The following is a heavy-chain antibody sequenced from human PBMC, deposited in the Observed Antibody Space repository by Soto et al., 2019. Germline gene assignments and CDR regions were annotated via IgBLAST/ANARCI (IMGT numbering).Heavy chain of an antibody. Sequence: WGSLRLSXEASGLTFRSSGMSWVRKTPGKGLEWVSYIKPDGSATYYVDSVRGRFTISRDNAKNSLYLQMNSLRAEDTAFYCCGRDPSFGALDIWGQGTMVTVSS. CDR3: GRDPSFGALDI. CDR2: IKPDGSAT. J-gene: IGHJ3*02. D-gene: IGHD3-10*01. CDR1: GLTFRSSG. V-gene: IGHV3-7*01.